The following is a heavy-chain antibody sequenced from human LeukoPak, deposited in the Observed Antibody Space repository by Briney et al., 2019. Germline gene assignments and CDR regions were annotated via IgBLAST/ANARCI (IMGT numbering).Heavy chain of an antibody. J-gene: IGHJ6*02. V-gene: IGHV4-4*02. CDR2: IYHSGST. Sequence: PSETLSLTCAVSGGSISSSNWWSWVRQPPGKGLEWIGEIYHSGSTNYNPSLKSRVTISVDKSKNQFSLKLSSVTAADTAVYYCARDGTVTNHYYYYGMDVWGQGTTVTVSS. CDR3: ARDGTVTNHYYYYGMDV. D-gene: IGHD4-17*01. CDR1: GGSISSSNW.